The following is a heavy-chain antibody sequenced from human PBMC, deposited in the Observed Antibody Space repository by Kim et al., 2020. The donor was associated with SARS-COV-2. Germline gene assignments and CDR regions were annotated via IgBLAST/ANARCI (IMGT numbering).Heavy chain of an antibody. J-gene: IGHJ3*02. CDR3: ARASMDEGLRGVADAFD. D-gene: IGHD2-2*01. CDR1: GFTFRSYG. V-gene: IGHV3-33*01. CDR2: IWYDGSNK. Sequence: GGSLRLSCAASGFTFRSYGMHWVRQAPGKGLEWVAVIWYDGSNKYYADSVKGRFTISRDNSKNMLYLQMNSLRAEDTAAYYCARASMDEGLRGVADAFD.